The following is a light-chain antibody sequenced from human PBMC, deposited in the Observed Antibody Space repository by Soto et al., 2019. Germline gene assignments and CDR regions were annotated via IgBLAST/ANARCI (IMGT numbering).Light chain of an antibody. Sequence: EIVLTQSPGTLSLSPGEGATLSCRASQTXRXXXXXWYQQQPGQAPRLLIYGAARRATGIPDRFSGSGSGXXXXXXXXXXXPXDFAXXYXXXXDSPPPVYTFGQGTKLEIK. CDR1: QTXRXXX. CDR3: XXXDSPPPVYT. CDR2: GAA. V-gene: IGKV3-20*01. J-gene: IGKJ2*01.